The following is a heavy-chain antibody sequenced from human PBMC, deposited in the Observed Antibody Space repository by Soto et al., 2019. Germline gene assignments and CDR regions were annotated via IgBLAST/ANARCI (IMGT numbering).Heavy chain of an antibody. J-gene: IGHJ4*01. Sequence: GGSLRLSCAASGFTFSSYGMHRVRQAPGKGLEWVAVISYDGSNKYYADSVKGRFTISRDNSKNMVYLQMNSLKTEDTAVYTTDSYITIVIVRFDYWGHGTLVTVSS. V-gene: IGHV3-30*03. D-gene: IGHD3-22*01. CDR3: DSYITIVIVRFDY. CDR1: GFTFSSYG. CDR2: ISYDGSNK.